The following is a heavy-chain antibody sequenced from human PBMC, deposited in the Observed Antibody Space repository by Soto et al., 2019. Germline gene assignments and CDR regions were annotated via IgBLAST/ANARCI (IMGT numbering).Heavy chain of an antibody. V-gene: IGHV4-30-2*01. J-gene: IGHJ3*02. CDR2: IYHSGST. CDR1: GGAISIGGDS. D-gene: IGHD4-17*01. CDR3: ARVDYGGEGAFDI. Sequence: SEILSLACAVSGGAISIGGDSWSLIRQPPGEGLEWIGYIYHSGSTYYNPSLKSRVTISVDRSKNQFSLKLSSVTAADTAVYYCARVDYGGEGAFDIWGQGTMVT.